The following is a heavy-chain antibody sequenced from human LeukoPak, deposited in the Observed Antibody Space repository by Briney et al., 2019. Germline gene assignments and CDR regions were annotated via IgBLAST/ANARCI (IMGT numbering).Heavy chain of an antibody. D-gene: IGHD3-3*01. Sequence: GGSVRLSCAAFGFTVSVNYMSWVRQAPGKGLEWVAVISYDGSNKYYADSVKGRFTISRDNSKNTLYLQMNSLRAEDTAVYYCAKNYDFWSASPFDYWGQGTLVTVSS. CDR2: ISYDGSNK. CDR3: AKNYDFWSASPFDY. CDR1: GFTVSVNY. J-gene: IGHJ4*02. V-gene: IGHV3-30*18.